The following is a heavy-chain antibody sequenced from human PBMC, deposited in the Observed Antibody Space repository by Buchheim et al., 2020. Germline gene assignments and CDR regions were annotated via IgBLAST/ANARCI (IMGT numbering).Heavy chain of an antibody. CDR2: ISSSARAI. D-gene: IGHD4-23*01. J-gene: IGHJ4*02. V-gene: IGHV3-48*03. CDR3: ARDPGHMTTVDPWDY. CDR1: GFTFSSYE. Sequence: EVQLVESGGGLVQPGGSLRLSCAASGFTFSSYEMNWVRQAPGKGLEWVSFISSSARAIYYADSVRGRFTISRDNAKNSMYLQMNSLRDEDTAVYYCARDPGHMTTVDPWDYWGQGTL.